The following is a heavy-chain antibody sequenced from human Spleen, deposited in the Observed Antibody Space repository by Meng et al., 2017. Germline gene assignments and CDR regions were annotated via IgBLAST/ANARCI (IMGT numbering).Heavy chain of an antibody. Sequence: QVQVQQWGPGLLKPSETLSLPCASYGGSFSAYDWSWIRQPPGKGLEWLGQINHSGSTNDNPSLKSRVTISIDTSRNQLSLKLSSVTAADTAVHYCRLAYCMGDCVDYWGQGTLVTVSS. CDR1: GGSFSAYD. V-gene: IGHV4-34*01. CDR2: INHSGST. J-gene: IGHJ4*02. D-gene: IGHD2-21*01. CDR3: RLAYCMGDCVDY.